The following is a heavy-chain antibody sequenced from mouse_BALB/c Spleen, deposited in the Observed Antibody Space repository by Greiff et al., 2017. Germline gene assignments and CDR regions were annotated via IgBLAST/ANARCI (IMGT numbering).Heavy chain of an antibody. CDR3: AREGYRYDVRGAMDY. Sequence: EVKLMESGGGLVKPGGSLKLSCAASGFTFSDYYMYWVRQTPEKRLEWVATISDGGSYTYYPDSVKGRFTISRDNAKNNLYLQMSSLKSEDTAMYYCAREGYRYDVRGAMDYWGQGTSVTVSS. D-gene: IGHD2-14*01. J-gene: IGHJ4*01. CDR2: ISDGGSYT. V-gene: IGHV5-4*02. CDR1: GFTFSDYY.